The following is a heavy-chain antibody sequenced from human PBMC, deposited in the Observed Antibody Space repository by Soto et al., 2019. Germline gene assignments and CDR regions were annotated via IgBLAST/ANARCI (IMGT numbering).Heavy chain of an antibody. D-gene: IGHD1-20*01. V-gene: IGHV1-69*01. CDR1: GGTFNTYT. CDR3: ASFNNWSSGDGRIDV. CDR2: IMPLYAKP. J-gene: IGHJ6*02. Sequence: QVQLVQSGAEVNKPGSSVKVSCKASGGTFNTYTISWVRQVPGQGLEWMGGIMPLYAKPTYAQTFEGRLMIGADEHTNTVYMELSSLGSEDTALYYCASFNNWSSGDGRIDVWGRGAAGSVSS.